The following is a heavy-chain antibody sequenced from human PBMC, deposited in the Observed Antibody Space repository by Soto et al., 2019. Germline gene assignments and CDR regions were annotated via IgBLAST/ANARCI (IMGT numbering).Heavy chain of an antibody. CDR2: MNPNSGNT. Sequence: ASVKVSCKASGYTFTGYYMHWVRQAPGQGLEWMGWMNPNSGNTGYAQKFQGRVTMTRNTSISTAYMELSSLRSEDTAVYYCARASPTYYYDSSGYDYWGQGTLVTVSS. CDR1: GYTFTGYY. J-gene: IGHJ4*02. V-gene: IGHV1-8*02. CDR3: ARASPTYYYDSSGYDY. D-gene: IGHD3-22*01.